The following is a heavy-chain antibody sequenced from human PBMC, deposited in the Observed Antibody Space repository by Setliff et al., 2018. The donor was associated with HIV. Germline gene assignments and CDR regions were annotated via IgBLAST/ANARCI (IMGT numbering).Heavy chain of an antibody. V-gene: IGHV4-38-2*02. Sequence: PSETLSLTCTVSAYSIRNGYYWGWIRQPPGKGLEWIGSVYHTGSTYYNPSLKSRVTMSADTSKNQFSLKLSSVTAADTAIYYCARRIYGNNPYFDYWSQGTLVTVSS. D-gene: IGHD4-17*01. CDR3: ARRIYGNNPYFDY. CDR2: VYHTGST. J-gene: IGHJ4*02. CDR1: AYSIRNGYY.